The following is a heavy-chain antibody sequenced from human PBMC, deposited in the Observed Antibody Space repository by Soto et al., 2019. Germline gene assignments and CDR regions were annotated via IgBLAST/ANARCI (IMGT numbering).Heavy chain of an antibody. J-gene: IGHJ6*02. V-gene: IGHV4-39*01. D-gene: IGHD5-18*01. CDR2: FRYSGRT. CDR1: GGSISSGPYS. Sequence: PSETLSLTCSVSGGSISSGPYSWGWIRQPPGKGLEWIGTFRYSGRTYYSPSLESRVTISVDTSKNQFSLKVSSVTAADTAVYYCARIHLYYYYGMDVWGQGTTVTVSS. CDR3: ARIHLYYYYGMDV.